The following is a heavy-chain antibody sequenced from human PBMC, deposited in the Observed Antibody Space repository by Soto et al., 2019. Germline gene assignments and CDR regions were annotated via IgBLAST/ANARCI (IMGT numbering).Heavy chain of an antibody. Sequence: QVQLVQSGAEVKKPGSSVKVSCKASVGTFSSYTISWVRQAPGQGLEWMGRIIPILGIANYAQKFQGRVTITADKSTSTAYMELSSLRSEDTAVYYCAKLYTSDAFDIWGQGTMVTVSS. CDR3: AKLYTSDAFDI. V-gene: IGHV1-69*02. J-gene: IGHJ3*02. CDR1: VGTFSSYT. CDR2: IIPILGIA.